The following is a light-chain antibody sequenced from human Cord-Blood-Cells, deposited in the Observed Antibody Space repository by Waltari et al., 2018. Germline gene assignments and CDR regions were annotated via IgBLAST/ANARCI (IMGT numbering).Light chain of an antibody. CDR3: QQRSNWPPIT. V-gene: IGKV3-11*01. Sequence: EIVLTQSPATLSLSPGERATLSCRASQGVSSYLAWYQQKPGQAPRLLIYDASNRATCIPAGFSGRGSGTDFTLTIRSLEPEDFAVYYCQQRSNWPPITFGQGTRLEIK. CDR1: QGVSSY. CDR2: DAS. J-gene: IGKJ5*01.